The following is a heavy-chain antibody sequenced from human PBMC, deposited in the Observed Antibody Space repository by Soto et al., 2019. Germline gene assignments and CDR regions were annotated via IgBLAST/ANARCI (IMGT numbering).Heavy chain of an antibody. CDR1: RDSVSSDSAA. CDR3: AGYAHNYPFV. CDR2: TYYRSKWYN. J-gene: IGHJ4*02. Sequence: SQTLSLTCAISRDSVSSDSAAWNWIRQSPSRGLEWLGRTYYRSKWYNDYAVSVKSRIIINPDTSKNQFPLQLNSVTTEDTAVYYCAGYAHNYPFVWGQGTLVTVSS. D-gene: IGHD3-16*01. V-gene: IGHV6-1*01.